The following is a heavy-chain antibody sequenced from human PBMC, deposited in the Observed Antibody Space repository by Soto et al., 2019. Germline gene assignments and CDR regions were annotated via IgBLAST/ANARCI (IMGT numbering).Heavy chain of an antibody. J-gene: IGHJ6*02. Sequence: QVQLQESGPGLVEASETLSLTCTVSGGSLGSYYWSWIRQPPGKGLEWIGYVFYTGRANYNASLKSRVSISLDTSNCQFALKLSSVTAADTAVYYCARDGDGRMTTNPYSSNGMDVWGPGTTVTVSS. D-gene: IGHD4-4*01. CDR1: GGSLGSYY. V-gene: IGHV4-59*01. CDR3: ARDGDGRMTTNPYSSNGMDV. CDR2: VFYTGRA.